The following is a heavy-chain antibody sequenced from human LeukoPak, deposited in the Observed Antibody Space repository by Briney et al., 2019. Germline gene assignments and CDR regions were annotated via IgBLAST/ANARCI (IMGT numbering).Heavy chain of an antibody. Sequence: GGSLRLSCAASGSTFSSYWMSWVRQAPGKGLEWVANIKQDGSEKYYVDSVKGRFTISRDNAKNSLYLQMNSLRAEDTAVYYCAREEVYDYVWGSYRLNRYFDYWGQGTLVTVSS. CDR2: IKQDGSEK. J-gene: IGHJ4*02. V-gene: IGHV3-7*03. CDR1: GSTFSSYW. D-gene: IGHD3-16*02. CDR3: AREEVYDYVWGSYRLNRYFDY.